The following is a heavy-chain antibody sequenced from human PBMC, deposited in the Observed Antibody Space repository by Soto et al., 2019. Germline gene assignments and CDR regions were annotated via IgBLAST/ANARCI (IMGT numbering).Heavy chain of an antibody. CDR1: GGSISNFY. Sequence: PSETLSLTCTVSGGSISNFYWSWIRQPPGKGLEWIGYIYNSGSTSYNPSLKSRVTISVDTSKNQFSLKLTSVTAADTAVYYCSRRRTAAMMMADGNWFDPWGQGTLVTVSS. V-gene: IGHV4-59*08. D-gene: IGHD2-2*01. J-gene: IGHJ5*02. CDR3: SRRRTAAMMMADGNWFDP. CDR2: IYNSGST.